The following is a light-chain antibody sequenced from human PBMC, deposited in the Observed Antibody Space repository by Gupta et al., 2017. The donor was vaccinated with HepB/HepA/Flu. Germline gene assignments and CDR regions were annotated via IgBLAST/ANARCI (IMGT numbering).Light chain of an antibody. CDR3: SSYTSSSLLV. CDR2: DVS. V-gene: IGLV2-14*03. Sequence: QSALTQPASVSGSPGQSITISCTGTSSDVGGYNYVSWYQQHPGKAPKLMIYDVSNRPSGVPNRFSGSKSGNTASLTISGRQEEDEADYYCSSYTSSSLLVFGGGTKLTVL. J-gene: IGLJ2*01. CDR1: SSDVGGYNY.